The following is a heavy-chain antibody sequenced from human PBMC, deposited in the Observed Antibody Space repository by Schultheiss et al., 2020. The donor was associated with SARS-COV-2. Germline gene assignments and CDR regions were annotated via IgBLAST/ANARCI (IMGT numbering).Heavy chain of an antibody. CDR3: ARGGSTGTSLDY. V-gene: IGHV3-11*04. J-gene: IGHJ4*02. D-gene: IGHD1-1*01. CDR2: ISSSGSTI. Sequence: GGSLRLSCAASGFTVSNYYMNWVRQAPGKGLEWVSYISSSGSTIYYADSVKGRFTISRDNAKNSLYLQMNSLRAEDTAVYYCARGGSTGTSLDYWGQGTLVTVSS. CDR1: GFTVSNYY.